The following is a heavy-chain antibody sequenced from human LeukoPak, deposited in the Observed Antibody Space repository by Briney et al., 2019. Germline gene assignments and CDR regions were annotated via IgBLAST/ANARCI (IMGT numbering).Heavy chain of an antibody. D-gene: IGHD3-22*01. J-gene: IGHJ4*02. CDR3: ARDYYDSRGYLVPLGY. Sequence: GGSLRLSCAASGFTFSSYGMNWVRQAPGKGLEWVAFIRYDGTNQYYADSVEGRFTISRDNSKNTLYLQMNSLRAEDTAVYYCARDYYDSRGYLVPLGYWGQGALVTVSS. CDR2: IRYDGTNQ. CDR1: GFTFSSYG. V-gene: IGHV3-30*02.